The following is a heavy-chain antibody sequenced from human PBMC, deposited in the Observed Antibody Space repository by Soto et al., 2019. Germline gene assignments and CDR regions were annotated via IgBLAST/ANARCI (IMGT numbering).Heavy chain of an antibody. CDR2: IYHSGST. D-gene: IGHD3-3*01. CDR1: GGSISSGGYS. CDR3: ARGYDFWSGYKPPGFDP. J-gene: IGHJ5*02. V-gene: IGHV4-30-2*01. Sequence: SETLSLTCAVSGGSISSGGYSWSWIRQPPGKGLEWIGYIYHSGSTYYNPSLKSRVTISVDRSKNQFSLKLSSVTAADTAVYYCARGYDFWSGYKPPGFDPWGQGTLVTVSS.